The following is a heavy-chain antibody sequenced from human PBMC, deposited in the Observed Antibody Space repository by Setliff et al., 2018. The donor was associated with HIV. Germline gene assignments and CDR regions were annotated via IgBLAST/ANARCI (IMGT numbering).Heavy chain of an antibody. CDR2: MWLDDNNK. CDR3: AKESPRAGYSVFDY. Sequence: GGSLRLSCAASGFSFSNYGMHWVRQAPGKGLEWVAFMWLDDNNKYYADSVKGRFTISRDNSKNILYLQMNSLKAEDTAVYYCAKESPRAGYSVFDYWGRGTLVTVSS. D-gene: IGHD5-18*01. V-gene: IGHV3-30*02. J-gene: IGHJ4*01. CDR1: GFSFSNYG.